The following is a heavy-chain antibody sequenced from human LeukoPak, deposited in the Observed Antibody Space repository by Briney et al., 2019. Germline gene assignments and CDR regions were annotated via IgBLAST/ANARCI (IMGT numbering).Heavy chain of an antibody. J-gene: IGHJ4*02. Sequence: SGTLSLTCAVSGGSISSSNWWSWVRQPPGKGLEWIGEIYHSGSTNYNPSLKSRVTISVDKSKNQFSLKLSSVTAADTAVYYCARDNRDYYDSSGSDFDYWGQGTLVTVSS. CDR1: GGSISSSNW. CDR3: ARDNRDYYDSSGSDFDY. V-gene: IGHV4-4*02. D-gene: IGHD3-22*01. CDR2: IYHSGST.